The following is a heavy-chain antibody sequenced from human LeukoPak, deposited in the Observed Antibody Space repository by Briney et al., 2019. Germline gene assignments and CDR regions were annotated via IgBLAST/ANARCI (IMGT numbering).Heavy chain of an antibody. CDR3: ARGPRLMVRGVLGGY. CDR2: LSYDGSNK. CDR1: GFTFSSYA. V-gene: IGHV3-30*04. Sequence: GGSLRLSCAASGFTFSSYAMHWVRQAPGKGLEWVAVLSYDGSNKYYADSVKGRFTISRDNSKNTLYLQMNSLRAEDTAVYYCARGPRLMVRGVLGGYWGQGTLVTVSS. J-gene: IGHJ4*02. D-gene: IGHD3-10*01.